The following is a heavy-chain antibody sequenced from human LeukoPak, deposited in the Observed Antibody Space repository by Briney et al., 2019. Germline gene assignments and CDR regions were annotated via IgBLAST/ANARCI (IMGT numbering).Heavy chain of an antibody. V-gene: IGHV3-30*02. J-gene: IGHJ3*02. CDR3: AKDFSYFYDSSGYWNAFDI. CDR2: VRYDGTNK. D-gene: IGHD3-22*01. CDR1: GFTFTTYG. Sequence: GGSLRLSCAASGFTFTTYGMHWVRQAPGKGLEWVAFVRYDGTNKYYADSVKGRFTISRDNSRDTVYLQMNSLRAEDTALYYCAKDFSYFYDSSGYWNAFDIWGQGTMVTVSS.